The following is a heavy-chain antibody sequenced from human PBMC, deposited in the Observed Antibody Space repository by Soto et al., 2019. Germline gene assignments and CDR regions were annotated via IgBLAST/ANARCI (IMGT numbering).Heavy chain of an antibody. CDR3: AKVRFDSRGTFFRVGFYDV. V-gene: IGHV3-23*01. CDR1: GFPFSAYV. J-gene: IGHJ4*02. D-gene: IGHD3-22*01. Sequence: GGSLRLSCAASGFPFSAYVMTWVRRAPGRGLEWISAISGSGDTAYYAESVKGRFTISRDNSRNTLYLKMNNLTVEDTAVYSCAKVRFDSRGTFFRVGFYDVWGRGTLVTVSS. CDR2: ISGSGDTA.